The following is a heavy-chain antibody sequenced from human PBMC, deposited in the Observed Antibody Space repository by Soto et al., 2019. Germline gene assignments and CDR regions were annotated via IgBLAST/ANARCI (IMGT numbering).Heavy chain of an antibody. V-gene: IGHV3-33*05. CDR2: ISYDGTNK. Sequence: SGFTFSGYGMHWVRQSPGKGLEYMALISYDGTNKYYADSVKGRFTISRDNSKNTLYLQMNSLRAEDTAVYYCAKRLVPAPVDYWGQGTLVTVSS. D-gene: IGHD3-10*01. CDR1: GFTFSGYG. CDR3: AKRLVPAPVDY. J-gene: IGHJ4*02.